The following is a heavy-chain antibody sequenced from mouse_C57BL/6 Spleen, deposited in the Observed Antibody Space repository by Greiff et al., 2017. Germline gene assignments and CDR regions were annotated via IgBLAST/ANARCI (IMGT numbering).Heavy chain of an antibody. V-gene: IGHV1-82*01. CDR1: GYAFSSSW. CDR3: ARSYGNYFYYYAMDY. J-gene: IGHJ4*01. D-gene: IGHD2-1*01. Sequence: VQLVESGPELVKPGASVKISCKASGYAFSSSWMNWVKQRPGKGLEWIGRIYPGAGDTNYNGQFKGKATLTADKSSSTAYMQLSSLTSEDSAVYFCARSYGNYFYYYAMDYWGQGTSVTVSS. CDR2: IYPGAGDT.